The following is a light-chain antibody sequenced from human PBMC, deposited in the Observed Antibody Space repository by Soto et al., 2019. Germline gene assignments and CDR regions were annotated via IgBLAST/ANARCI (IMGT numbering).Light chain of an antibody. CDR1: QSVSSSY. CDR3: QQYGSLPWT. J-gene: IGKJ1*01. V-gene: IGKV3-20*01. CDR2: GAS. Sequence: EIVLTQSPGTLSLSPGERATLSCRASQSVSSSYLAWYQQKPGQAPRLLIYGASSRATGIPDRFSGSRSGTDFTLTISRLEPEDFAVYYCQQYGSLPWTCGQGTKVEIK.